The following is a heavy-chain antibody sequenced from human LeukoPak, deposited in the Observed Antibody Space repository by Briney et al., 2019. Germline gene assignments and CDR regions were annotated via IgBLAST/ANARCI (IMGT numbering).Heavy chain of an antibody. J-gene: IGHJ4*02. CDR1: GGSFSGYY. Sequence: KPSETLSLTCAVYGGSFSGYYWSWIRQPAGKGLEWIGRIYTSGTTHYNPSLKSRVTMSVDTSKNQFSLNLSSVTAADTAVYYCASRKLGNDYWGQGTLVTVSS. V-gene: IGHV4-59*10. D-gene: IGHD7-27*01. CDR2: IYTSGTT. CDR3: ASRKLGNDY.